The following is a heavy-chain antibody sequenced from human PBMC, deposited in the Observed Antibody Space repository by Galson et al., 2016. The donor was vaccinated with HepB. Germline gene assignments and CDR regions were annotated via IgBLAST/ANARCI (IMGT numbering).Heavy chain of an antibody. J-gene: IGHJ6*02. CDR3: AKDLGFSEWLFLDSYYYYGMDV. V-gene: IGHV3-23*01. CDR1: GFTFSSYA. Sequence: SLRLSCAASGFTFSSYAMSWVRQAPGKGLEWVSAISGSGGSTYYADSVRGRFTISRDNSKNTLYLQMNSLRAEDTAVYYCAKDLGFSEWLFLDSYYYYGMDVWGQGTTVTVSS. CDR2: ISGSGGST. D-gene: IGHD3-3*01.